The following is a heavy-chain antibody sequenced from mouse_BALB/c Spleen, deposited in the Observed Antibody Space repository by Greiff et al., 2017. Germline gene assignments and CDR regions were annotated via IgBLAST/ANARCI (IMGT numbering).Heavy chain of an antibody. D-gene: IGHD1-1*01. J-gene: IGHJ1*01. CDR2: ISSGGSYT. CDR3: ARHQFVTTVVADWYFDV. V-gene: IGHV5-9-3*01. CDR1: GFTFSSYA. Sequence: EVQRVESGGGLVKPGGSLKLSCAASGFTFSSYAMSWVRQTPEKRLEWVATISSGGSYTYYPASVKGRFTISRDNAKNTLYLQMSSLRSENTAMYYYARHQFVTTVVADWYFDVWGAGTTVTVSS.